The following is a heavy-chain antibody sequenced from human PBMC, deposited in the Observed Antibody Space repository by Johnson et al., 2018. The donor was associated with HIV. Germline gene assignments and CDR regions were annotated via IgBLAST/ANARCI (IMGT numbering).Heavy chain of an antibody. Sequence: QVQLVESGGGVVQPGTSLRLSCTASGFIFHNYAMHWVRQAPGKGLEWVAFISYDGGTESYADSVKGRFTISRDNAKNSLYLQMNSLRAEDTALYYCAKDITPTWDSDAFDIWGQGTMVTVSS. CDR1: GFIFHNYA. D-gene: IGHD1-14*01. CDR3: AKDITPTWDSDAFDI. CDR2: ISYDGGTE. J-gene: IGHJ3*02. V-gene: IGHV3-30*18.